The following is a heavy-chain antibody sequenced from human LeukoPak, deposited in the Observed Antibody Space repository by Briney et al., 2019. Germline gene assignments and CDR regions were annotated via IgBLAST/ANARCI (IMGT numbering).Heavy chain of an antibody. D-gene: IGHD3-22*01. CDR2: ISWDSGSV. CDR3: AKGNSYDSSGLPFDY. V-gene: IGHV3-9*01. J-gene: IGHJ4*02. CDR1: GFTFDDYA. Sequence: QPGRSLRLSCAASGFTFDDYAMHWVRHAPGKGLEWVSGISWDSGSVDSADSVKGRFTISRDNARNSLYLQMNSLRAEDTALYYCAKGNSYDSSGLPFDYWGQGTLVTVSS.